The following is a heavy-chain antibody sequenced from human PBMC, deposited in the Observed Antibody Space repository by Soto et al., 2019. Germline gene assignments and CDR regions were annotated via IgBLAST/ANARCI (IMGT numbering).Heavy chain of an antibody. D-gene: IGHD5-18*01. J-gene: IGHJ5*02. CDR1: GYTFTNND. V-gene: IGHV1-8*02. CDR3: ARMESFGSLNWFDP. Sequence: GASVKVSCKASGYTFTNNDVSWLRQATGQGLEWMGWMNPGSGDTGYEQKFQGRVTMTRDISIATAYMELNSLTSEDTAIYYCARMESFGSLNWFDPWGQGTLVTVSS. CDR2: MNPGSGDT.